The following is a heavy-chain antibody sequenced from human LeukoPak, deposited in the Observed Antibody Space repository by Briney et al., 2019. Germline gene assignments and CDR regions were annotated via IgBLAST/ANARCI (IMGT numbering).Heavy chain of an antibody. V-gene: IGHV1-8*02. J-gene: IGHJ3*02. CDR3: ATKQQLDDAFDI. CDR1: GYTFTNYD. D-gene: IGHD6-13*01. Sequence: ASVKVSCKASGYTFTNYDINWVRQAAGQGLEWMGWVSPNNGNTGYAQKLQGRVTMTEDTSTDTAYMELSSLRSEDTAVYYCATKQQLDDAFDIWGQGTMVTVSS. CDR2: VSPNNGNT.